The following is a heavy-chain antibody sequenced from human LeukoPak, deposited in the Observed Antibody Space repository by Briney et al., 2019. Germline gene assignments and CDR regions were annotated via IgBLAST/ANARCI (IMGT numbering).Heavy chain of an antibody. CDR1: GDSVSSNSVT. D-gene: IGHD2-2*01. Sequence: SQTLSLTCAISGDSVSSNSVTWNWIRQSPSRGLEWLGRTYYRSTWYNVYAVSVRGRITVNPDTSKNQFSLHLNSVTPEDTAVYYCARRLTQYDCFDPWGQGILVTVSS. CDR3: ARRLTQYDCFDP. CDR2: TYYRSTWYN. V-gene: IGHV6-1*01. J-gene: IGHJ5*02.